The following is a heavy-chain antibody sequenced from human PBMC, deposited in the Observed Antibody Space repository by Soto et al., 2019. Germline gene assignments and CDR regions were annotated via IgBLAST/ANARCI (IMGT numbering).Heavy chain of an antibody. D-gene: IGHD3-3*01. CDR3: ASSFWSGYSNWFDP. V-gene: IGHV1-8*01. Sequence: QVQLVQSGAEVKKPGASVKVSCKASGYTFTSYDINWVRQATGQGLEWMGWMNPNSGNTGYAQKVQGRVTMTMNTSISTAYMELSSLRSEDTAVYYCASSFWSGYSNWFDPWGQGTLVTVSS. CDR2: MNPNSGNT. CDR1: GYTFTSYD. J-gene: IGHJ5*02.